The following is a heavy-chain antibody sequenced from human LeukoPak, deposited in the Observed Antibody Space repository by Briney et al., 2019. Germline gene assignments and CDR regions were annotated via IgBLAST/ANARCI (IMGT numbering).Heavy chain of an antibody. Sequence: ASVKVSCKASGYTFTGYYMHWVRQAPGQGLEWMGRINPNSGGTNYAQKLQGRVTMTRDTSISTAYLELSRLRSDDTAVYYWARVRGIAAAGSGAEFDFWGEGTLVSVYS. CDR2: INPNSGGT. D-gene: IGHD6-13*01. J-gene: IGHJ4*02. CDR1: GYTFTGYY. V-gene: IGHV1-2*06. CDR3: ARVRGIAAAGSGAEFDF.